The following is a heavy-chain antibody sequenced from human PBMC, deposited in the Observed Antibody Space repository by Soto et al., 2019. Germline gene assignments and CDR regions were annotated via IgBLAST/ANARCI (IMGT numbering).Heavy chain of an antibody. V-gene: IGHV3-23*01. Sequence: EVQLLESGGGLVQPGGSLRLSCAASGFTFSSYAMSWVRQAPGKGLEWVSAISGSGGSTYYADSVKGRFTISRDNSKHXXXXXXXXXXXXXXXXXXXXXXXXXXXXYYMDVWGKGTTVTVSS. CDR1: GFTFSSYA. J-gene: IGHJ6*03. CDR3: XXXXXXXXXYYMDV. CDR2: ISGSGGST.